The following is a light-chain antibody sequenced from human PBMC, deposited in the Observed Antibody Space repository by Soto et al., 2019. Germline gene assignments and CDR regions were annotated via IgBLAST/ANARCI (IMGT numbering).Light chain of an antibody. Sequence: QAVVTQEPSFSVSLGRTVTLTCGLSSGSVSTSYYPSWYQLTPGQAPRTLIYSTNTRSSGVPNRFSGSILENKAALTITGAQADDESDYYCVLYMGTGISVFGGGTKLTVL. CDR3: VLYMGTGISV. CDR2: STN. CDR1: SGSVSTSYY. V-gene: IGLV8-61*01. J-gene: IGLJ3*02.